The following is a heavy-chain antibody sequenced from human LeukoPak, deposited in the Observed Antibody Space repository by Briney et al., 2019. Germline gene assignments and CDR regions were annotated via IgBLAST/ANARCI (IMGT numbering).Heavy chain of an antibody. J-gene: IGHJ4*02. D-gene: IGHD3-22*01. CDR2: FNPNSGGA. CDR3: LTMIVVVTNS. Sequence: ASVKVSCKASGYTFTDHYTHWVRQAPGQGLEWMGWFNPNSGGADYAQKFQGRVTMTRDTSITTAYMELSSLRSDDTAVYYCLTMIVVVTNSWGQGTLVTVSS. CDR1: GYTFTDHY. V-gene: IGHV1-2*02.